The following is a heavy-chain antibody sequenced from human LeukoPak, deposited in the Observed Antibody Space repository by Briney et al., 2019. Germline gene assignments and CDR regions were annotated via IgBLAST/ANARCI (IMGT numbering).Heavy chain of an antibody. CDR2: INPSGGST. D-gene: IGHD2-2*01. J-gene: IGHJ4*02. Sequence: ASVKVSCKASGYTFTSYYMHWVRQAPGQGLEWMGIINPSGGSTSYAQKFQGRVTMTRDMSTSTVYMELSSLRSEDTAVYYCAREGRAVAGIVPNDYWGQGTLVTVSS. V-gene: IGHV1-46*01. CDR3: AREGRAVAGIVPNDY. CDR1: GYTFTSYY.